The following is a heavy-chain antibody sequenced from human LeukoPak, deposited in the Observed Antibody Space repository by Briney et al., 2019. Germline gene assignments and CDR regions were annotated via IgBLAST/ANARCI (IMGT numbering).Heavy chain of an antibody. J-gene: IGHJ4*02. CDR1: GYTFSSYY. CDR2: INPSGGSA. D-gene: IGHD3-10*01. V-gene: IGHV1-46*01. Sequence: GASVKVSCKASGYTFSSYYLHWVRQAPGQGLEWMEIINPSGGSATYAQKFQGRVTMTRDTSTSTVYMELSGLRSEDTAVYYCAREDYFASGGTSYWGQGSLVTVSS. CDR3: AREDYFASGGTSY.